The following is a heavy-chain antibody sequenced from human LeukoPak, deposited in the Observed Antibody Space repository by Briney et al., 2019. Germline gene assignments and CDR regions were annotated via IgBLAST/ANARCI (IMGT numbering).Heavy chain of an antibody. Sequence: PGGSLRLSCAASGFTFSRYWMHWVRQAPGKGLVWVSRINSDGSSTNYADSVKGRFTISRDNAKNTLYLQMNSLRVEDTAVYYCASSRGGFNWFDPWGKGTLVTVSS. CDR3: ASSRGGFNWFDP. CDR1: GFTFSRYW. V-gene: IGHV3-74*01. D-gene: IGHD6-25*01. CDR2: INSDGSST. J-gene: IGHJ5*02.